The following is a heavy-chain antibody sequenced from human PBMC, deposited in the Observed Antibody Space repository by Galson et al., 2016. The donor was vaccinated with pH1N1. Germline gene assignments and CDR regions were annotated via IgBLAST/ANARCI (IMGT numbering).Heavy chain of an antibody. V-gene: IGHV1-18*01. CDR2: ISGYNGNT. Sequence: QSGAEVKEPGASVKVSCKASGYMFTSYGTTWVRQAPGQGLEWMGLISGYNGNTNYAQKFRGRLTMTTDTSTTTAYMELRSLRSDDTAFYYCARLPGSRWLDPWGQGTLVTVSS. J-gene: IGHJ5*02. CDR1: GYMFTSYG. CDR3: ARLPGSRWLDP.